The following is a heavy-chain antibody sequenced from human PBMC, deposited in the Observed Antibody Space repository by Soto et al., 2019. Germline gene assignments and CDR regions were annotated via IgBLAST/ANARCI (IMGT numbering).Heavy chain of an antibody. J-gene: IGHJ4*02. CDR1: GGTFSSYA. CDR3: AREEIVVVTATPSPGVYYFDY. Sequence: SVKVSCKASGGTFSSYAISWVRQAPGQGLEWMGGIIPIFGTANYAQKFQGRVTITADESTSTAYMELRSLRSDDTAVYYCAREEIVVVTATPSPGVYYFDYWGQGTLVTVSS. V-gene: IGHV1-69*13. D-gene: IGHD2-21*02. CDR2: IIPIFGTA.